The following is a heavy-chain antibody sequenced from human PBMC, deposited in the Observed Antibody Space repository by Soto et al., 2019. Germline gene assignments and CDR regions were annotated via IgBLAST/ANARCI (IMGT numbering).Heavy chain of an antibody. CDR3: ARSRHGSGSYTHFYYGFDV. V-gene: IGHV3-30-3*01. J-gene: IGHJ6*02. D-gene: IGHD3-10*01. CDR1: GFTFISYA. Sequence: QVQLVESGGGVVQPGRSLRLSCAASGFTFISYAMHWVRQAPGKGLEWVAVISFDGSTEYCADSVKGRFTISRDNSKNTVYLQMNSLRSEDTAVYYCARSRHGSGSYTHFYYGFDVWGQGTTVTVSS. CDR2: ISFDGSTE.